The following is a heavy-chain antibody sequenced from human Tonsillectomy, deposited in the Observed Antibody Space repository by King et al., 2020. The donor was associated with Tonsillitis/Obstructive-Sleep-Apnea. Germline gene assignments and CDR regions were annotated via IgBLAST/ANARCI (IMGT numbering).Heavy chain of an antibody. CDR1: GFTFSSYA. CDR3: AKEGAGVPVPAAMPYLYFDL. Sequence: EVQLVESGGGLVEPGGSLRLSCAASGFTFSSYAMIWVRQAPGKGLEWVSSISGSGGSTCYADSVKGRFTLSRDNSKSTLYLQLNSLRAEDTAVYYCAKEGAGVPVPAAMPYLYFDLWGRGALVTVSS. CDR2: ISGSGGST. J-gene: IGHJ2*01. V-gene: IGHV3-23*04. D-gene: IGHD2-2*01.